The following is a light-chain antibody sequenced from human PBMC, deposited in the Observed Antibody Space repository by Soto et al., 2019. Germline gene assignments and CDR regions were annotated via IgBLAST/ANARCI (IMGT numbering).Light chain of an antibody. J-gene: IGLJ1*01. V-gene: IGLV2-8*01. Sequence: SALTQPPSPSGSPGQSVTIACTGTSSDGGVYDSVSWYQQHPAQAPTLMIYDVSKRPSGVPDRFPGSKSGNTASLTVSGLQAEDEADYYCSPYAGTHMVFGTGTNVTVL. CDR1: SSDGGVYDS. CDR3: SPYAGTHMV. CDR2: DVS.